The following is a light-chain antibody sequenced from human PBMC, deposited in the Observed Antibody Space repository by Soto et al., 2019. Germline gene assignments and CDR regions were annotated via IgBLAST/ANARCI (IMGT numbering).Light chain of an antibody. Sequence: SALTQSLSESGSIGQSGTISCTGTSSDIGGYNSVSWSQQPPGKAPKVMIYDVTKRPSGVPDPFSGSKSGNTASLTVSALQAEDEADYYCSSYIDTKSLVCGTGTKVTV. CDR1: SSDIGGYNS. CDR3: SSYIDTKSLV. V-gene: IGLV2-8*01. CDR2: DVT. J-gene: IGLJ1*01.